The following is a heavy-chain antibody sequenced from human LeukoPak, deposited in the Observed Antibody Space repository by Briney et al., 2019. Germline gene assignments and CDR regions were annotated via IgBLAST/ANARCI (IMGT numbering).Heavy chain of an antibody. V-gene: IGHV3-11*01. Sequence: GGSLRLSCAASGFTFSDYYMSWIRQAPGKGLEWVSYISSSGSTIYYADSVKGRFTISRDNAKNSLYLQMNSLRVEDTAVYYCVVQAGLTYYDISFDAWGQGTLVTVSS. D-gene: IGHD3-9*01. J-gene: IGHJ5*02. CDR1: GFTFSDYY. CDR2: ISSSGSTI. CDR3: VVQAGLTYYDISFDA.